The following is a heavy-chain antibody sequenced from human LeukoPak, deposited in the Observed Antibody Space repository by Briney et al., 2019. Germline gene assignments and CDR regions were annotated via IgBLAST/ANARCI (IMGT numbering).Heavy chain of an antibody. V-gene: IGHV3-21*01. D-gene: IGHD1-26*01. J-gene: IGHJ4*02. Sequence: GGSLRLSCAAPGITFSNYNMNWVRQAPGKGLEWISAITSSSSYTFYADSVKGRFTISRDNAKNSLYLQMNSLRAEDTAVYYCARDRVGVSAYDSLFDYWGQGTLVTVSS. CDR3: ARDRVGVSAYDSLFDY. CDR2: ITSSSSYT. CDR1: GITFSNYN.